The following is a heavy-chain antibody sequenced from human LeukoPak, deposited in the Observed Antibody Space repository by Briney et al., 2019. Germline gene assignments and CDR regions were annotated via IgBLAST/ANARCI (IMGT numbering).Heavy chain of an antibody. J-gene: IGHJ6*03. D-gene: IGHD4-17*01. V-gene: IGHV3-33*08. CDR3: ARGDYGDYGEIYYYYYMDV. CDR2: IWYDGSNK. CDR1: GFTFSSYS. Sequence: GGSLRLSCAASGFTFSSYSMNWVRQAPGKGLEWVAVIWYDGSNKYYADSVKGRFTISRDNSKNTLYLQMNSLRAEDTAVYYCARGDYGDYGEIYYYYYMDVWGKGTTVTVSS.